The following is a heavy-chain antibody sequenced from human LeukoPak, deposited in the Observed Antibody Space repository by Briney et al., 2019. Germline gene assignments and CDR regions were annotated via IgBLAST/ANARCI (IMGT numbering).Heavy chain of an antibody. Sequence: PSETLSLTCTVSGGSISSGGYYWSWIRQHPGKGLEWIGYIYYSGSTYYNPSLKSRVTISVDTSKNQFSLKLSSVTAADTAVYYCARERTGDNISCYFDYWGQGTLVTVSS. CDR3: ARERTGDNISCYFDY. CDR1: GGSISSGGYY. D-gene: IGHD1-1*01. CDR2: IYYSGST. V-gene: IGHV4-31*03. J-gene: IGHJ4*02.